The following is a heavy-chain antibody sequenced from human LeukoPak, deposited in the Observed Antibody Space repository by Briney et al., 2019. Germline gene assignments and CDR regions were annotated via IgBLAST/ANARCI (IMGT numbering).Heavy chain of an antibody. J-gene: IGHJ4*02. CDR2: IKQDGSEK. V-gene: IGHV3-7*01. Sequence: PGGSLRLSCTASGFTFSRYWMSWVRQAPGKGLEWVANIKQDGSEKYYVDSVKGRFTISRDNAKNPLYLQMNSLRAEDTAVYYCARDRDTYYYGSGTEYWGQGTLVTVSS. CDR1: GFTFSRYW. CDR3: ARDRDTYYYGSGTEY. D-gene: IGHD3-10*01.